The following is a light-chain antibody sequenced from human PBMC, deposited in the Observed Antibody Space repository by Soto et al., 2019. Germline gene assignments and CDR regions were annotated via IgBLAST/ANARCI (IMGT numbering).Light chain of an antibody. V-gene: IGLV2-23*01. CDR3: CSYAGSSTPYV. Sequence: QSVLTQPASVSGSPGQSITISCTGTSSDFGSYNLVSWYQQHPGKAPKLTIYEGSKRPSGVSNRFSGSRSGNTASLTISGLQAEDEADYYCCSYAGSSTPYVFGTGTKVTVL. CDR2: EGS. CDR1: SSDFGSYNL. J-gene: IGLJ1*01.